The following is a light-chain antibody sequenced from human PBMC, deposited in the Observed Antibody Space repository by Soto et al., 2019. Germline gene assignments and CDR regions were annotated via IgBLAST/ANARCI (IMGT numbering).Light chain of an antibody. CDR1: QSISSY. V-gene: IGKV1-39*01. CDR2: AAS. J-gene: IGKJ2*01. Sequence: DIQMTQSPSPLSASVGDRVTITCRASQSISSYLNWYQQKPGKAPKLLIYAASSLQSGVPSRFSGSGSGTDFTLTISSLQPEDFATYYGQQSYSTPRYTFGQGTKLEIK. CDR3: QQSYSTPRYT.